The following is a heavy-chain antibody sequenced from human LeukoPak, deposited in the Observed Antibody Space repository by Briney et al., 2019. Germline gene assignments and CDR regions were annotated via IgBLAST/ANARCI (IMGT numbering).Heavy chain of an antibody. CDR1: GYTFTSYY. Sequence: GASVKVSCKASGYTFTSYYMHWVRQAPGQGLEWMGIINPSGGSTSYAQKFQGRVTMTRDTSTSTVYMELSSLRSEDTAVYYCARVGGIAARRNDFDYWGQGALVTVSS. D-gene: IGHD6-6*01. J-gene: IGHJ4*02. CDR2: INPSGGST. V-gene: IGHV1-46*01. CDR3: ARVGGIAARRNDFDY.